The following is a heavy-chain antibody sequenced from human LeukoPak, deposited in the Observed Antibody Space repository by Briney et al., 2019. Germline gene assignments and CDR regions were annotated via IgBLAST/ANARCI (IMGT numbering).Heavy chain of an antibody. Sequence: GGSLRLSCVGSGFMFSNYYMYWVRQAPGKGLVWVSRIKNAGIDTIYADSVKGRFTVSRGNAKNTVYLQMSSLRAEDTAVYYCARGGYGHNMDVWGEGTTVTVSS. V-gene: IGHV3-74*01. D-gene: IGHD3-10*01. CDR2: IKNAGIDT. CDR3: ARGGYGHNMDV. CDR1: GFMFSNYY. J-gene: IGHJ6*03.